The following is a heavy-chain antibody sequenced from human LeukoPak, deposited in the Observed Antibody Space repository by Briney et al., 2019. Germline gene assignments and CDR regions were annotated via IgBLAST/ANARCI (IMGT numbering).Heavy chain of an antibody. Sequence: PGGSLRLSCAASGFTFSSYSMNWVRQAPGKGLEWVSYISSSSTIYYADSVKGRFTISRDNAKNSLYLQMNSLRAEDTAVYYCAKCMNWGDYYYYYMDVWGKGTTVTVSS. J-gene: IGHJ6*03. CDR1: GFTFSSYS. D-gene: IGHD7-27*01. V-gene: IGHV3-48*01. CDR2: ISSSSTI. CDR3: AKCMNWGDYYYYYMDV.